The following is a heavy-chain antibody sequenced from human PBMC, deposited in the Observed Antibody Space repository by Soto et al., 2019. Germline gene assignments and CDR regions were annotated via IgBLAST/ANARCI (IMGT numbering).Heavy chain of an antibody. CDR1: GYTFTGYY. Sequence: QVQLVQSGAEVKKPGASVKVSCKASGYTFTGYYMHWVRQAPGQGLEWMGWINPNSGGTNYAQKLQGWVTMTRDTSISTAYMELSRLRSDDTAVYYCARDKRGAAWFDPWGQGTLVTVSS. V-gene: IGHV1-2*04. CDR2: INPNSGGT. D-gene: IGHD2-15*01. CDR3: ARDKRGAAWFDP. J-gene: IGHJ5*02.